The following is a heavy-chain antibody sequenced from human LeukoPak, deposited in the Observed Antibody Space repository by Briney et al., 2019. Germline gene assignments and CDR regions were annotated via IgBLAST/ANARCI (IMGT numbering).Heavy chain of an antibody. Sequence: GGSLRLSCAASGFTFSSYGMHWVRQAPGKGLEWVAFIRYDGSNKYYADSVEGRFTISRDNSKNTLYLQMNSLRAEDTAVYYCAKSFGIAAAGIDYWGQGTLVTVSS. D-gene: IGHD6-13*01. V-gene: IGHV3-30*02. J-gene: IGHJ4*02. CDR2: IRYDGSNK. CDR1: GFTFSSYG. CDR3: AKSFGIAAAGIDY.